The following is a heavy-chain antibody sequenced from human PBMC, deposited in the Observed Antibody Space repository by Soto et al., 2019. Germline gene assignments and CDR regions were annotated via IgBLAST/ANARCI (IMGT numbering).Heavy chain of an antibody. D-gene: IGHD3-22*01. J-gene: IGHJ6*02. V-gene: IGHV4-31*03. CDR3: ARDSSGSEYYYYGMDV. Sequence: QVQLQESGPELVKPSQTLSLTCTVSGGSISSGGYYWSWIRQHPGKGLEWIGYIYYSGSTYYNPSLKSRVTISVDTSKNQFSLKLSSVTAADTAVYYCARDSSGSEYYYYGMDVWGQGTTVTVSS. CDR2: IYYSGST. CDR1: GGSISSGGYY.